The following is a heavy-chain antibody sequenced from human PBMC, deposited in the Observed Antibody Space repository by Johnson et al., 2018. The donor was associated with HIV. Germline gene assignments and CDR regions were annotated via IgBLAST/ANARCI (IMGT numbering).Heavy chain of an antibody. V-gene: IGHV3-13*01. CDR2: IGTAGDT. J-gene: IGHJ3*02. CDR1: GFIFSSYA. Sequence: VQLVESGGGVVQPGKSLKLSCAASGFIFSSYAMHWVRQATGKGLEWVSAIGTAGDTYYPGSVKGRFTISRDNSKNTLYLQMNSLRAEDTAVYYCARRKLGYCSGGSCYAAFDIWGQGTMVTVSS. CDR3: ARRKLGYCSGGSCYAAFDI. D-gene: IGHD2-15*01.